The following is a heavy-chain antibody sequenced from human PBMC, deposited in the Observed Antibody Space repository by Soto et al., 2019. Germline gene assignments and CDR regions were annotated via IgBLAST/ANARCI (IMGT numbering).Heavy chain of an antibody. CDR3: ARDSHDYIWGSYRNGMDV. V-gene: IGHV1-69*01. D-gene: IGHD3-16*02. CDR2: LIPIIGTA. CDR1: GNTFSKYA. Sequence: QVQLVQSGAEVKKPGSSVKVSCKASGNTFSKYAISWVRQAPGQGLEWMGGLIPIIGTAKYAQKFQGRVTITADESTRTGYMELSSVRFEDTAVYYCARDSHDYIWGSYRNGMDVWGQGTTVRVSS. J-gene: IGHJ6*02.